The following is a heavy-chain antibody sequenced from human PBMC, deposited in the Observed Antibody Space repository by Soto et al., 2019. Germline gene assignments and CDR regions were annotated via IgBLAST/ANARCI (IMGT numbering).Heavy chain of an antibody. V-gene: IGHV3-30-3*01. Sequence: QVQLVESGGGVVQPGRSLRLSCAASGFTFSSYIMHWVRQAPGKGQEWVAVISYDGSQKYYADSVKGRFTISRDISKNTLYLQMNSLRVEDTAVYYCARDLDADDYWGQGTLVTVPS. CDR2: ISYDGSQK. CDR1: GFTFSSYI. J-gene: IGHJ4*02. CDR3: ARDLDADDY.